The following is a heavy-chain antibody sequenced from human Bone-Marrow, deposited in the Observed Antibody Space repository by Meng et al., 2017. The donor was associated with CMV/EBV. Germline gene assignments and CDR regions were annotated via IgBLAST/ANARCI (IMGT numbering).Heavy chain of an antibody. Sequence: GESLKISCAASGFTFSDYYMSWIRQAPGKGLEWTSYIRSSGNIIYYADSVKGRFTISRDNAKNSLDLQMNNLRAEDTAVYYCAAGYTSAWTPPGYWGQGTLVTVS. CDR2: IRSSGNII. CDR1: GFTFSDYY. J-gene: IGHJ4*02. D-gene: IGHD6-19*01. V-gene: IGHV3-11*01. CDR3: AAGYTSAWTPPGY.